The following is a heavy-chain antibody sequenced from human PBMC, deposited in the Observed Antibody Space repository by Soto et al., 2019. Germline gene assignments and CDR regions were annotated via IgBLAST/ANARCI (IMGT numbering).Heavy chain of an antibody. Sequence: PSETLALTCAVYGWSLSGYYWSWIRQPPGKGLEWIGEINHSGSTNYNPSLKSRVTISVDTSKNQFSLKLSSVTAADTAVYYCARIGVAATHYYYYGMDVWGQGTTVTVSS. CDR2: INHSGST. V-gene: IGHV4-34*01. CDR3: ARIGVAATHYYYYGMDV. J-gene: IGHJ6*02. CDR1: GWSLSGYY. D-gene: IGHD2-15*01.